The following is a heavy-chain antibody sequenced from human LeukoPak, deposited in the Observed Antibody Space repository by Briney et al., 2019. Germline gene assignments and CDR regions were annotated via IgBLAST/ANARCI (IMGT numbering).Heavy chain of an antibody. J-gene: IGHJ4*02. CDR1: GGSFSGYY. D-gene: IGHD6-19*01. V-gene: IGHV4-34*01. Sequence: SETLSLTCAVYGGSFSGYYWSWIRQPPGKGLEWIGEINHSGSTNYNPSLKSRVTISVDTSKNQFSLKLSSVTAADTAVYYCARGSSGWYGRFDYWGQGTLVTVSS. CDR2: INHSGST. CDR3: ARGSSGWYGRFDY.